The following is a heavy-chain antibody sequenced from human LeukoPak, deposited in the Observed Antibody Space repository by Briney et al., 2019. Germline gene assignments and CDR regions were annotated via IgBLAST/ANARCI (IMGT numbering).Heavy chain of an antibody. CDR3: AREVVVPAAMLGLLYYFDY. D-gene: IGHD2-2*01. V-gene: IGHV1-69*06. Sequence: GASVKVSCKASGGTFSSYAISWVRQAPGQGLEWMGGIIPIFGTANYAQKFQGRVTITADKSTSTAYMEPSSLRSEDTAVYYCAREVVVPAAMLGLLYYFDYWGQGTLVTVSS. CDR2: IIPIFGTA. CDR1: GGTFSSYA. J-gene: IGHJ4*02.